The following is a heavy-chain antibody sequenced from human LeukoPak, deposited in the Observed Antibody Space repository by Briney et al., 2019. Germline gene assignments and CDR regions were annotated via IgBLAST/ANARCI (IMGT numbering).Heavy chain of an antibody. CDR1: GFTLNDFW. Sequence: GGSLRLSCAATGFTLNDFWMHWVRQAPGKGLGWVSRNNHDGSGNNYADSVKGRFTISRDNAKNTLYLQMNSLRAEDTAIYYCVRDVCTSGCHEEGHNWFDLWGQGTLVTVSS. V-gene: IGHV3-74*01. D-gene: IGHD2-8*01. J-gene: IGHJ5*02. CDR3: VRDVCTSGCHEEGHNWFDL. CDR2: NNHDGSGN.